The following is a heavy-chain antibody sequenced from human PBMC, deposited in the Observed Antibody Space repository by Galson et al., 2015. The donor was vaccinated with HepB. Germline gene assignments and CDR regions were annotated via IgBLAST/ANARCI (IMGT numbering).Heavy chain of an antibody. Sequence: SVKVSCKVSGYTLTELSMHWVRQAPGKGLEWMGGFDPEDGEAIYAQQFQGRVTMTEDTSTDAAYMELSSLRSEDTAVYYCARDSRWLDYEEAYLFDYWGQGTLVTVSS. CDR1: GYTLTELS. V-gene: IGHV1-24*01. CDR2: FDPEDGEA. J-gene: IGHJ4*02. CDR3: ARDSRWLDYEEAYLFDY. D-gene: IGHD3-16*01.